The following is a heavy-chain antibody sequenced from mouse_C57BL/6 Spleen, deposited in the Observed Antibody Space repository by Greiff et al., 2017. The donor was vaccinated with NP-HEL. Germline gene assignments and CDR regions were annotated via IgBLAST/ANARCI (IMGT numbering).Heavy chain of an antibody. CDR2: IYPGSGST. CDR1: GYTFTSYW. Sequence: QVQLQQPGAELVKPGASVKMSCKASGYTFTSYWITWVKQRPGQGLEWIGDIYPGSGSTNYNEKFKSKATLTVDTSSSTAYMQISSLTSEDSAVYYCARGPYYYGSSYVWYFDVWGTGTTVTVSS. J-gene: IGHJ1*03. CDR3: ARGPYYYGSSYVWYFDV. V-gene: IGHV1-55*01. D-gene: IGHD1-1*01.